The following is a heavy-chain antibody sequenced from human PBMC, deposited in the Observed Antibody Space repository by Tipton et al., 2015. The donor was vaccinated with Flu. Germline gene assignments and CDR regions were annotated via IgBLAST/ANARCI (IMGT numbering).Heavy chain of an antibody. D-gene: IGHD3-10*01. CDR2: VPYSGST. CDR3: GRSYYYGSGSYYNRAFDY. Sequence: TLSLTCTASGDSISSSSYYWGWIRQPPGKGLEWIGSVPYSGSTYYNPSLKSRVIITVDTSKNQFSLKLTSVTAADTAVYYCGRSYYYGSGSYYNRAFDYWGQGTLVTVSS. CDR1: GDSISSSSYY. J-gene: IGHJ4*02. V-gene: IGHV4-39*07.